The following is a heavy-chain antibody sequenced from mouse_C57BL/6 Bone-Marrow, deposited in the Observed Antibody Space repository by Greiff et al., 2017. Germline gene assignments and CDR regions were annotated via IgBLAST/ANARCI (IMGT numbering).Heavy chain of an antibody. V-gene: IGHV1-69*01. D-gene: IGHD1-1*01. CDR1: GYTFTSYW. CDR3: ARCPITTVVATHWYFDV. Sequence: QVQLQQPGAELVMPGASVKLSCKASGYTFTSYWMHWAKQRPGQGLEWIGEIDPSDSYTNYNQKFKGKSTLTVDKSSSTAYMQLSSLTSEDSAVYYCARCPITTVVATHWYFDVWGTGTMVTVSS. CDR2: IDPSDSYT. J-gene: IGHJ1*03.